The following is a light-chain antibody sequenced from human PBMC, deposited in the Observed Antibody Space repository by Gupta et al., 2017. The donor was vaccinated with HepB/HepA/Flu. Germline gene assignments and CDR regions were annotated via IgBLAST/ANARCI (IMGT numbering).Light chain of an antibody. CDR1: SSNIGNYY. Sequence: QSVLTQPPPASETPGPRVTISCSGSSSNIGNYYVYWYQHLPGTAPKLLIHKNYQRPPGVPDRFSASKSGTSASLAISGLRSEDEGHYYCASWDDILSGWVFGGGTKLTVL. CDR2: KNY. CDR3: ASWDDILSGWV. J-gene: IGLJ3*02. V-gene: IGLV1-47*01.